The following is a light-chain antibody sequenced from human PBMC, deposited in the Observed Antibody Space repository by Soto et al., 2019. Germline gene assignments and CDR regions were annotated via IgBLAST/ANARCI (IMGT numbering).Light chain of an antibody. Sequence: ETVMTHSPGTLSVSIGERATLSCRASQSVSIHLAWYQQKPGQAPRLLIYDTSTRATGIPARFSGSGSGTEFTLTINSLQSEDFAVYYCQQYNNWPRTFGQGTKVDIK. CDR1: QSVSIH. CDR2: DTS. V-gene: IGKV3-15*01. J-gene: IGKJ1*01. CDR3: QQYNNWPRT.